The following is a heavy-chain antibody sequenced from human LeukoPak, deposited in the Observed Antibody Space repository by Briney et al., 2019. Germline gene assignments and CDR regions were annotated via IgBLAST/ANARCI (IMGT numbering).Heavy chain of an antibody. J-gene: IGHJ4*02. CDR1: GFTFSSFC. Sequence: PGGSLRLSCAASGFTFSSFCMTWVRQAPGKGLEWVSSIIVSGTTYYADSVKGRFTISRDSFRGTLFLQMDSLTVEDTAVYFCAKGSVGNADFASWGQGALVTVSS. V-gene: IGHV3-23*01. CDR2: IIVSGTT. CDR3: AKGSVGNADFAS. D-gene: IGHD6-25*01.